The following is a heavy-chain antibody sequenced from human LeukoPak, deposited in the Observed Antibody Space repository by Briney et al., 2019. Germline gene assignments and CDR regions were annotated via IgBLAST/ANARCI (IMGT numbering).Heavy chain of an antibody. CDR2: ISGSGGST. D-gene: IGHD3-9*01. CDR1: GFTFSSYA. Sequence: GGSLRLSCAASGFTFSSYAMSWVRQAPGKGLEWVSAISGSGGSTYYADSVKGRFTISRDNSKNTLYLQMNSLRAEDTAVYYCAKDLPVLRYFDWSSVGPLDYWGQGTLVTVSS. CDR3: AKDLPVLRYFDWSSVGPLDY. J-gene: IGHJ4*02. V-gene: IGHV3-23*01.